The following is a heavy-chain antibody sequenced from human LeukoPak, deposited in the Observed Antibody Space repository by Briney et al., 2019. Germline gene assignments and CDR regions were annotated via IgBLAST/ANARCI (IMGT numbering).Heavy chain of an antibody. D-gene: IGHD3-10*01. J-gene: IGHJ4*02. CDR1: GFTFSSNS. CDR3: TKWSGFGDD. V-gene: IGHV3-23*01. Sequence: QPGGSLRLSCAASGFTFSSNSMTWVGQTPGKGLEWVSGISGSGDSTFYADSVKGRFTISRDNSRNTLYLQMSSLRPEDTAVYYCTKWSGFGDDWGQGTLVTVSS. CDR2: ISGSGDST.